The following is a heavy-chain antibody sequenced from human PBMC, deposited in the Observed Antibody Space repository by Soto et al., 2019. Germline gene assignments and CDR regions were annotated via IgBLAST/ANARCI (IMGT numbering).Heavy chain of an antibody. D-gene: IGHD6-6*01. CDR3: AKDYTGIAARPYYYYGMDV. V-gene: IGHV3-30*18. Sequence: GGSLRLSCAASGFTFSSYGMHWVRQAPGKGLEWVAVISYDGSNKYYADSVKGRFTISRDNSKNTLYLQMNSLRAEDTAVYYCAKDYTGIAARPYYYYGMDVWGQGTTVTVS. CDR1: GFTFSSYG. J-gene: IGHJ6*02. CDR2: ISYDGSNK.